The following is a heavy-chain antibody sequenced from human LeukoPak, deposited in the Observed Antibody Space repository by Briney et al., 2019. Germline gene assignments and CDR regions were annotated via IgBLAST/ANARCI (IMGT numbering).Heavy chain of an antibody. CDR2: IWYDGRNK. Sequence: GGSLRLSCAASGFTFSSYGMHWVRQAPGKGLEWVAVIWYDGRNKYYADSVKGRFTISRDNSKNTLYLQMNSLRAEDTAVYYCAKDQGSYGLDYWGQGTLVTVSS. CDR3: AKDQGSYGLDY. J-gene: IGHJ4*02. V-gene: IGHV3-33*06. CDR1: GFTFSSYG. D-gene: IGHD1-26*01.